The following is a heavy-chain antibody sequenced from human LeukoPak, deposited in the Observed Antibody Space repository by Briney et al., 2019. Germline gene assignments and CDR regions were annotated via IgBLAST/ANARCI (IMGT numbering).Heavy chain of an antibody. CDR2: TYYRSKWYN. D-gene: IGHD6-13*01. CDR1: GDSVSSNSAA. Sequence: TSQTLSLTCALSGDSVSSNSAAWNWIRQSPSRGLEWLGRTYYRSKWYNDYAVSVKSRITINPDTSKNQFSLQLNSVTPEDAAVYYCARSIAAAGDFDYGGQGTLVTVSS. CDR3: ARSIAAAGDFDY. V-gene: IGHV6-1*01. J-gene: IGHJ4*02.